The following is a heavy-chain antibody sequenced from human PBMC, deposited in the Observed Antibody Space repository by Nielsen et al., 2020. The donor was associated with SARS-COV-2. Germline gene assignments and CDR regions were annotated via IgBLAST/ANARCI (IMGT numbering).Heavy chain of an antibody. Sequence: GGSLRLSCAASGFMFDEFAMSWVRQAPGKGLEWVSGINWNDGNRGYADSVKGRFTISRDNAKNSLYLQMNSLRAEDTALYYCAKDLNLRYFDWLGAFDIWGQGTMVTVSS. V-gene: IGHV3-20*04. CDR3: AKDLNLRYFDWLGAFDI. CDR1: GFMFDEFA. J-gene: IGHJ3*02. D-gene: IGHD3-9*01. CDR2: INWNDGNR.